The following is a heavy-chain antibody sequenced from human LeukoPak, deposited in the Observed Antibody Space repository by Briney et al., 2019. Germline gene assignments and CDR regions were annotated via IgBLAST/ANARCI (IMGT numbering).Heavy chain of an antibody. CDR2: ISSSGST. J-gene: IGHJ4*02. CDR3: ASSGYSYGDAFDY. D-gene: IGHD5-18*01. V-gene: IGHV4-61*02. Sequence: SETLSLTCTVSGDSISSGDYYWSWIRQPAGKGLEWIGRISSSGSTNYNPSLKSRVTISVDTSKNQFSLELSSVTAADTAVYYCASSGYSYGDAFDYWGQGTLVTVSS. CDR1: GDSISSGDYY.